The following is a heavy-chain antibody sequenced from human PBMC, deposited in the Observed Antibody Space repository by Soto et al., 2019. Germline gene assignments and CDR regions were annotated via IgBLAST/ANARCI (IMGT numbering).Heavy chain of an antibody. Sequence: GGSLRLSCAASEFTFSSYAMSWVRQAPGKGLEWVSAISGSGGSTYYADSVKGRFTISGDNSKNTLYLQMNSLRAEDTAVYYCAKVPAVNDYGDYGGADYWGQGTLVTVSS. CDR2: ISGSGGST. CDR3: AKVPAVNDYGDYGGADY. J-gene: IGHJ4*02. D-gene: IGHD4-17*01. CDR1: EFTFSSYA. V-gene: IGHV3-23*01.